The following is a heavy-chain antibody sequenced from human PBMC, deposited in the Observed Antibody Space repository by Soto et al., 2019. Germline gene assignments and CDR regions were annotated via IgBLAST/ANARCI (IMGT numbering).Heavy chain of an antibody. Sequence: QVQLVESGGGVVQPGRSLRLSCAASGFTFDSYGMHWVRQAPGKGLELVAVISSDGNNKYYADSVKGRFTISRDNFKNTLYLQMSSLRADDTAVYYCANALLPNTVTTCGTWGQGTLVTVSS. V-gene: IGHV3-30*18. CDR1: GFTFDSYG. CDR3: ANALLPNTVTTCGT. CDR2: ISSDGNNK. D-gene: IGHD4-17*01. J-gene: IGHJ5*02.